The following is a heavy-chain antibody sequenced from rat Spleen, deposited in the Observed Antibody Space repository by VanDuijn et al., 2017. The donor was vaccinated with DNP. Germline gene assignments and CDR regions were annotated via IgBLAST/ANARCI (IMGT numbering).Heavy chain of an antibody. CDR2: ISTGGGNT. CDR1: GFTFSNYY. CDR3: TIYYYSGEGFDY. J-gene: IGHJ2*01. D-gene: IGHD1-1*01. Sequence: EVQLVESGGGLVQPGRSMKLSCAASGFTFSNYYMAWVRQAPTKGLEWVASISTGGGNTYYRDSVKGRFTISRDNAKSTLYLQMDSLRSEDTATYYCTIYYYSGEGFDYWGQGVMVTVSS. V-gene: IGHV5-25*01.